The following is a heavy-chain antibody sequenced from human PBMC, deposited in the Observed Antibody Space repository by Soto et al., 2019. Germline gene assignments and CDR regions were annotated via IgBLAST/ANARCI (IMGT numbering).Heavy chain of an antibody. J-gene: IGHJ6*03. CDR2: IRSKANNYAT. CDR3: SRQASDFWSGKPQYYMDV. CDR1: GFTFSGSA. Sequence: EVQLVESGGGLVQPGGSLKLSCAASGFTFSGSAMHWVRQASGKGLESVGRIRSKANNYATAYGASVKGRFTISRDDSKNTAYLQMNSLKTEDTAVYYCSRQASDFWSGKPQYYMDVWGKGTTVTVSS. D-gene: IGHD3-3*01. V-gene: IGHV3-73*01.